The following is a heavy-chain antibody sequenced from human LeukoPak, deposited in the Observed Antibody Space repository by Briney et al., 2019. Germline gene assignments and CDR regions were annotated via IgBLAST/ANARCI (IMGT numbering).Heavy chain of an antibody. CDR3: ASVHRGTNSYGPGWFDP. CDR2: INPSGGST. CDR1: GYTFTSYY. D-gene: IGHD5-18*01. J-gene: IGHJ5*02. V-gene: IGHV1-46*01. Sequence: ASVKVSCKASGYTFTSYYMHWVRQAPGQGLEWMGIINPSGGSTSYAQKFQGRVTMTRDTSTSTVYMELSSLRSEDTAVYYCASVHRGTNSYGPGWFDPWGQGTLVTVSS.